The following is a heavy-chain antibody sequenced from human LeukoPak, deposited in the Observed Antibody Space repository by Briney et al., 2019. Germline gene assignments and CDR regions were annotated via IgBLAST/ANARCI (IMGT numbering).Heavy chain of an antibody. Sequence: SVKVSCKASGGTFSSYAISWVRQAPGQGLEWTGRIIPILGIANYAQKFQGRVTITADKSTSTAYMELSSLRSEDTAVYYCASNDWFDPWGQGTLVTVS. CDR3: ASNDWFDP. CDR2: IIPILGIA. D-gene: IGHD2-8*01. V-gene: IGHV1-69*04. J-gene: IGHJ5*02. CDR1: GGTFSSYA.